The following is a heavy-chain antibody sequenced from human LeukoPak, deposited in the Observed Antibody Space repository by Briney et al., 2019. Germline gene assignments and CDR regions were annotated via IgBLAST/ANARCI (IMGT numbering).Heavy chain of an antibody. CDR1: GGTFSSYA. V-gene: IGHV1-69*05. CDR2: IIPIFGTA. Sequence: SVKVSCKASGGTFSSYAISWVRQAPGQGLEWMGRIIPIFGTANYAQKFQGRVTITTDESTSTPYMELSSLRSEDTAVYYCARVAFLGPYYYYYMDVWGKGTTVTVSS. J-gene: IGHJ6*03. D-gene: IGHD7-27*01. CDR3: ARVAFLGPYYYYYMDV.